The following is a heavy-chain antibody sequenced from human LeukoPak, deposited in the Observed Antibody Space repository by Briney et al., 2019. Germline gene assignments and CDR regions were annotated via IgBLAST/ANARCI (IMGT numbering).Heavy chain of an antibody. V-gene: IGHV3-74*01. Sequence: GGSLRLSCAASGFTFATTWMHWVRQAPGKGLVWVSLINNDGSSTNYADSVKGRFTISRDNAKNTLYLQMKSLRAEDTAVYCCVIGGTYGSGSWGQGTLVTVSS. CDR3: VIGGTYGSGS. J-gene: IGHJ4*02. D-gene: IGHD3-10*01. CDR1: GFTFATTW. CDR2: INNDGSST.